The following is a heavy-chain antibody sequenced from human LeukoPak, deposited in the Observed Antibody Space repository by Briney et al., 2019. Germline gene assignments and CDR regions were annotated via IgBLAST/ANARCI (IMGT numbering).Heavy chain of an antibody. CDR1: GYTFTSYD. V-gene: IGHV1-8*03. J-gene: IGHJ3*02. CDR3: ARTIFAVGATKYAFDI. CDR2: MNPNSGNT. D-gene: IGHD1-26*01. Sequence: ASVKVSCKASGYTFTSYDINWVRQATGQGLEWMGWMNPNSGNTGYAQKFQGRVTITRNTSISTAYMELSSLRSEDTAVYYCARTIFAVGATKYAFDIWGQGTMVTVSS.